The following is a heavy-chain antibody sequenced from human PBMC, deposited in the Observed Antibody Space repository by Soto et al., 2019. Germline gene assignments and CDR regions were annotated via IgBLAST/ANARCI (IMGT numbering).Heavy chain of an antibody. CDR3: VRPDSSGYYVY. CDR1: GYTFTNYW. J-gene: IGHJ4*02. D-gene: IGHD3-22*01. V-gene: IGHV5-51*01. CDR2: IHPADSDT. Sequence: GESLKISCEVSGYTFTNYWIGWVRQMPGKGLEWMAIIHPADSDTRYSPSFQGQVTISADKSISTAYLQWSSLKASDTAMYYCVRPDSSGYYVYWGQGALVTFSS.